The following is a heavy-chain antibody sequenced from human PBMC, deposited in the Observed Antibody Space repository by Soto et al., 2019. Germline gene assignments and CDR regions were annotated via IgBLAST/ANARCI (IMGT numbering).Heavy chain of an antibody. CDR1: VYTFTNYP. D-gene: IGHD3-3*01. J-gene: IGHJ4*02. CDR3: AVLANAYHNFDF. Sequence: QVQLVQSGAEVKKPGSSVKVSCKASVYTFTNYPLHWVRQAPGKRPEGLGWISTAIGDTGFSQSFQGRVAFTRDTSANTAYMELNSLRSEDTALYYCAVLANAYHNFDFWGQGTLITVSP. V-gene: IGHV1-3*04. CDR2: ISTAIGDT.